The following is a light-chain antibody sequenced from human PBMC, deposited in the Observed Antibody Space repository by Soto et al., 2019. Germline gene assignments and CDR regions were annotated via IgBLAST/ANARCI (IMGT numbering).Light chain of an antibody. CDR2: RSN. CDR3: AAWDNILSAWV. J-gene: IGLJ3*02. V-gene: IGLV1-47*01. CDR1: SSNIGTNY. Sequence: QSALTQPPSASETPGQRVTISCSGSSSNIGTNYVYWYQQLPGTAPKLLIYRSNQRPSGVPDRFSASRSGTSASLAISGLRSEDEADYYCAAWDNILSAWVFGGGTKLTVL.